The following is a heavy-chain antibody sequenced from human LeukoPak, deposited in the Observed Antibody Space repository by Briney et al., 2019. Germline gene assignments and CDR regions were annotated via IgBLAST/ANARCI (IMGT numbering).Heavy chain of an antibody. D-gene: IGHD2-15*01. J-gene: IGHJ4*02. CDR2: ITSSSSYT. CDR3: ASFSVG. CDR1: GFTFSDYF. V-gene: IGHV3-11*03. Sequence: GGSLRLSCGASGFTFSDYFMTWIRQAPGKGLEWVSYITSSSSYTNYADSVKGRFTISRDNAKNSLFLQMNSLRAEDTAVYYCASFSVGWGRGTLVTVSS.